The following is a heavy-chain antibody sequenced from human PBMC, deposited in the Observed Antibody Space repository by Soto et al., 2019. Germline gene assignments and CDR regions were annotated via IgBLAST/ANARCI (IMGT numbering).Heavy chain of an antibody. CDR2: IYYSGST. V-gene: IGHV4-39*01. Sequence: QLQLQESGPGLVKPSETLSLTCTVSGGSISSSSYYWGWIRQPPGKGLEWIGSIYYSGSTYYNPSLKSRVTISVDTSKNQFSLKLSSVTAADTAVYYCARRWEPAWFDPWGQGTLVTVSS. CDR3: ARRWEPAWFDP. D-gene: IGHD1-26*01. CDR1: GGSISSSSYY. J-gene: IGHJ5*02.